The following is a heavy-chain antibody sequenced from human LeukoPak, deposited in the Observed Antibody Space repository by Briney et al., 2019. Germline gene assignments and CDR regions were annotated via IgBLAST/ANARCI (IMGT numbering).Heavy chain of an antibody. CDR2: ISAYNGNT. V-gene: IGHV1-18*01. J-gene: IGHJ3*02. Sequence: ASVKVSCKASGYTFTSYGISWVRQAPGQGLEWMGWISAYNGNTNYAQKLQGRVTMTTDTSTSTAYMELRSLRSDDTAVYYCAGEDYQLHIVNAFDIWGQGTMVTVSS. CDR1: GYTFTSYG. D-gene: IGHD2-2*01. CDR3: AGEDYQLHIVNAFDI.